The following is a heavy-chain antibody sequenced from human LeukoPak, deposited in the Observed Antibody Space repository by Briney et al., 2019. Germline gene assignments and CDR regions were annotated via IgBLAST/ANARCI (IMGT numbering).Heavy chain of an antibody. CDR2: INPNSGGT. CDR3: ARSENDY. J-gene: IGHJ4*02. V-gene: IGHV1-2*02. Sequence: ASVKVSCKASGYTFTGYYMHWVRQAPGQGLEWMGWINPNSGGTNYAQKFQGRVTMTRNTSISTAYMELSSLRSEDTAVYYCARSENDYWGQGTLVTVSS. CDR1: GYTFTGYY.